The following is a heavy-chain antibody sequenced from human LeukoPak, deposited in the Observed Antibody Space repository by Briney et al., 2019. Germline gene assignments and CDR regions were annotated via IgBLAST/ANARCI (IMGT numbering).Heavy chain of an antibody. CDR1: GFTFSSYS. CDR3: ARPKMNYYDSSGYYPYYFDY. D-gene: IGHD3-22*01. J-gene: IGHJ4*02. Sequence: PGGSLRLSCAASGFTFSSYSMNWVRQAPGKGLEWVSSISSSSSYIYYADSVKGRFTISRDNAKNSLYLQMNSLRAEDTAVYYCARPKMNYYDSSGYYPYYFDYWGQGTLVTVSS. CDR2: ISSSSSYI. V-gene: IGHV3-21*01.